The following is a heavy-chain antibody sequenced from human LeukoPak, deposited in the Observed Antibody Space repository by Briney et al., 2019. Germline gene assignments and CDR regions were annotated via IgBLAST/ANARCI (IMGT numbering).Heavy chain of an antibody. CDR1: GGSISSGDYS. D-gene: IGHD2-2*01. CDR3: ARVRRYCSSTSCWGDKSGYFDY. J-gene: IGHJ4*02. CDR2: IYYSGST. V-gene: IGHV4-30-4*08. Sequence: SETLSLTCTVSGGSISSGDYSWSWIRQPPGKGLEWIGYIYYSGSTYYNPSLKSRVTISVDTSKNQFSLKLSSVTAADTAVYYCARVRRYCSSTSCWGDKSGYFDYWGQGTLVTVSS.